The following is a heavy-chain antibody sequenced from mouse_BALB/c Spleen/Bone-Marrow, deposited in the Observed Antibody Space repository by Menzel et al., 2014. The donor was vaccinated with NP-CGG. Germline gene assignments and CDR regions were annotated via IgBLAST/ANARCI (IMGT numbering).Heavy chain of an antibody. CDR3: IRSAGTGFAY. J-gene: IGHJ3*01. Sequence: VKLQESGTELVKPGASVKLSCKASGYTFTSYYMFWVKQRPGQGLEWIGEINPSNGSTVFNEKFKSKVTLTVDKSSSTAYIQLSGLTSEDSAVYYCIRSAGTGFAYWGQGTLVTVS. V-gene: IGHV1S81*02. CDR2: INPSNGST. D-gene: IGHD3-3*01. CDR1: GYTFTSYY.